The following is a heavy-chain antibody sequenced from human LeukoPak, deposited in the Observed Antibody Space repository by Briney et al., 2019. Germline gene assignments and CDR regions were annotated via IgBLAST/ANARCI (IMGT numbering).Heavy chain of an antibody. CDR3: ARGDGSYSD. Sequence: SETLSLTCGVSGYSISSGYYWGWIRQPPGKGLEWIGSVFHSGSASSYPSLKRRVTISVDTSKNQFSLKLSSVTAADTAVYYCARGDGSYSDWGQGTLVTVSS. V-gene: IGHV4-38-2*01. D-gene: IGHD2-15*01. J-gene: IGHJ4*02. CDR2: VFHSGSA. CDR1: GYSISSGYY.